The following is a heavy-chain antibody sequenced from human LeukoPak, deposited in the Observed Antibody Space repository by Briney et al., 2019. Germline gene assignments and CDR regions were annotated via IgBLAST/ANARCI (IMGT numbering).Heavy chain of an antibody. CDR1: GFSFSTYW. J-gene: IGHJ4*02. V-gene: IGHV3-7*01. D-gene: IGHD3/OR15-3a*01. CDR2: IDQGGSVR. Sequence: PGGSLRLSCAASGFSFSTYWMSWVRQTPEKGLEFVANIDQGGSVRNYMDSLKGRFTISRDDAKNSLYLQMNSLRAEDTALYYCARFETRGTGDFDNWGQGTLVTVSS. CDR3: ARFETRGTGDFDN.